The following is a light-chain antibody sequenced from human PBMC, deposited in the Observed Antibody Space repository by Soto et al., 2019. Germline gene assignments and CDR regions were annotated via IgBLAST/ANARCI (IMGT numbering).Light chain of an antibody. CDR1: TSDVGI. J-gene: IGLJ1*01. CDR3: CSFGGSGYV. CDR2: EVT. Sequence: ALTKPASVSGSPGQSITISCSGTTSDVGIVSWYQHHPGKAPKLMIHEVTKRPSGVSDRFSGSKSGNSASLTISGLQAEDEADYFCCSFGGSGYVFGTGTKVTV. V-gene: IGLV2-23*02.